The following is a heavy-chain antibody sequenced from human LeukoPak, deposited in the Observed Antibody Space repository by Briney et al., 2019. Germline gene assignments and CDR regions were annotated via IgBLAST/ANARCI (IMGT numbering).Heavy chain of an antibody. J-gene: IGHJ4*02. CDR1: GFTLSNAW. Sequence: PGGSLRLSCVASGFTLSNAWMSWVRQAPGKGLEWVGRIKSKTDGGTTDYAAPVKGRFTISRDDSKNTLYLQMNSLKTEDTAVYYCTTDPDCSGGSCYPVGYFDYWGQGTLVTVSS. V-gene: IGHV3-15*01. CDR2: IKSKTDGGTT. D-gene: IGHD2-15*01. CDR3: TTDPDCSGGSCYPVGYFDY.